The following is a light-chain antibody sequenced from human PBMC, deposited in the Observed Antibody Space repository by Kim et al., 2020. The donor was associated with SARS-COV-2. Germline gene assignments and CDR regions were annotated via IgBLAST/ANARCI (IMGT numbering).Light chain of an antibody. CDR1: QSIDTS. V-gene: IGKV3-11*01. CDR3: QQRSRWTPAVT. CDR2: AAS. J-gene: IGKJ4*01. Sequence: PGEGTTLPCRARQSIDTSSAWSRQRPGQATRLLVYAASNRATGVPDRFSGSGSGTDFTLTISSVEPEDFSTYYCQQRSRWTPAVTFGGGTKVDIK.